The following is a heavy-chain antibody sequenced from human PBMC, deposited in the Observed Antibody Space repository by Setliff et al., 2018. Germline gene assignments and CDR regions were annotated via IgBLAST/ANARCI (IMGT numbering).Heavy chain of an antibody. CDR1: GYTFTAYY. CDR2: IHPNTGST. Sequence: ASVKVSCKTSGYTFTAYYVYWVRQAPGHGLELMGRIHPNTGSTNYQQDFQGRVTITRDTSIYTVYMELTGLTSGDTAVYYCAKQGYSDSLYAFDVGGQGTVVTVS. V-gene: IGHV1-2*06. CDR3: AKQGYSDSLYAFDV. J-gene: IGHJ3*01. D-gene: IGHD3-16*02.